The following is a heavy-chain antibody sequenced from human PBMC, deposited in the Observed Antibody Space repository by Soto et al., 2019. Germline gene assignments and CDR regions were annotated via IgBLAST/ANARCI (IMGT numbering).Heavy chain of an antibody. CDR1: GYTFASCG. CDR3: ARDTAMGTVNWFDP. J-gene: IGHJ5*02. D-gene: IGHD5-18*01. Sequence: GASVEVCWKASGYTFASCGSSWVRQAPGQVLEWMGWISAYNGNTNYAQKLQGRVTMTTDTSTSTAYMELRSLRSDDTAVYYCARDTAMGTVNWFDPWGQGPLVTVSS. CDR2: ISAYNGNT. V-gene: IGHV1-18*04.